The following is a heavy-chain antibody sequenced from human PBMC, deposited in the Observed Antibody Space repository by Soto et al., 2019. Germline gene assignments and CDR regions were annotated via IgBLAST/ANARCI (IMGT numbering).Heavy chain of an antibody. CDR1: GFTFSSYA. Sequence: GGSLRLSCAASGFTFSSYAMSWVRQAPGKGLEWVSAISGSGGSTYYADSVKGRFTISRDNSKNTLYLQMNSLRAEDTAVYYCARGRHTVATTYDAFDIWGQGTMVTVSS. J-gene: IGHJ3*02. D-gene: IGHD5-12*01. CDR3: ARGRHTVATTYDAFDI. CDR2: ISGSGGST. V-gene: IGHV3-23*01.